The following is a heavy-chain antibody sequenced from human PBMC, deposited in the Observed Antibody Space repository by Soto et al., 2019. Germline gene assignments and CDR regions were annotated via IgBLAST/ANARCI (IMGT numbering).Heavy chain of an antibody. CDR1: GYAFSDFY. CDR2: INPSGDST. CDR3: ARDWEFGF. J-gene: IGHJ4*02. D-gene: IGHD3-10*01. V-gene: IGHV1-46*01. Sequence: ASVKVSCKASGYAFSDFYMHWVRQAPGQGLEWMGVINPSGDSTTYAQKFQGRLTMTKDTSTSTLYMELSSLRSEDTAVYYCARDWEFGFWGQGTLVTVSS.